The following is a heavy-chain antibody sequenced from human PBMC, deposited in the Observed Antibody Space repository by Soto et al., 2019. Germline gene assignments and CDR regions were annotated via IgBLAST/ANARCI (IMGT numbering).Heavy chain of an antibody. CDR2: IYWDDDK. J-gene: IGHJ4*02. CDR3: AHRGYMYGNWDHGYFDY. D-gene: IGHD5-18*01. Sequence: KESGPTRVRPTQTLALTCPFSGFSLTTSGVGVGWIRKTPGKALEWLAVIYWDDDKRYSPSLKSRLTITKDTSKNQVVLTMADMDPVDTATYFCAHRGYMYGNWDHGYFDYWGQGTLVTVSS. CDR1: GFSLTTSGVG. V-gene: IGHV2-5*02.